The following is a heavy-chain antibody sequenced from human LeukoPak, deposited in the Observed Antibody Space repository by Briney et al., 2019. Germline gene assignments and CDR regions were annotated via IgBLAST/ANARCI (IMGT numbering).Heavy chain of an antibody. CDR2: IKQDGSEK. CDR1: GFTFSSYW. CDR3: ARVVSIAATDY. Sequence: GGSLRLSCAASGFTFSSYWMSWVCQALGKGLGWVANIKQDGSEKYYVDSVKGRFTISRDNAKNSLYLQMNSLRAEDTAVYYCARVVSIAATDYWGQGTLVTVSS. J-gene: IGHJ4*02. V-gene: IGHV3-7*01. D-gene: IGHD6-6*01.